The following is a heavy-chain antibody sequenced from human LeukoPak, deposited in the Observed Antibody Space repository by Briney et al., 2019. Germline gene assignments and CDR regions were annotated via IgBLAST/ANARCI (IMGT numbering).Heavy chain of an antibody. D-gene: IGHD7-27*01. CDR3: ARGFLTARARDAFEI. CDR2: VSAYNGNT. Sequence: EASVKVSCKASGYTFTTYGISWLRQAPAQGLEWMGWVSAYNGNTNYAQKLQGRVTMTTDTSANTAYMELGGLRSDDTPVYYCARGFLTARARDAFEIWGQGTMVTVSS. V-gene: IGHV1-18*01. CDR1: GYTFTTYG. J-gene: IGHJ3*02.